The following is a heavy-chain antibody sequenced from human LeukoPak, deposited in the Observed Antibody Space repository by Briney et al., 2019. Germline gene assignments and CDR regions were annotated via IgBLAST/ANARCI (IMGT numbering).Heavy chain of an antibody. V-gene: IGHV3-30*03. CDR3: ARVVGSTMRAPFDF. D-gene: IGHD1-26*01. CDR1: GFTFSTYA. J-gene: IGHJ4*02. Sequence: PGGSLTLTCAASGFTFSTYAMSWVRQAPGKGLEWVALISFDGSDIFHVGSVKGRFTISRDNAKNTLYLQMNSLRAEDTAVYYCARVVGSTMRAPFDFWGQGMLVTVSS. CDR2: ISFDGSDI.